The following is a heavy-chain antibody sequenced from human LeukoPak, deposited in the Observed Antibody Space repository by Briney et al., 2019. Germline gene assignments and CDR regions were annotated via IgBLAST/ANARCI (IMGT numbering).Heavy chain of an antibody. CDR2: INPGGDNT. D-gene: IGHD5-18*01. Sequence: ASVRVSFKASGYTFTNYYIHWVRQAPGQGREWMGLINPGGDNTDYAQNFQGRVTMTRDTSTSTVYIGLSSLRSEDTAVYYCARARSSYGYGDAFDIWGQGTMVTVSS. J-gene: IGHJ3*02. CDR1: GYTFTNYY. CDR3: ARARSSYGYGDAFDI. V-gene: IGHV1-46*01.